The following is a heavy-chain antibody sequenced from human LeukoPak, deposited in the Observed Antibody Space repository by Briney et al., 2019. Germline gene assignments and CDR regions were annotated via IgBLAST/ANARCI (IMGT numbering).Heavy chain of an antibody. D-gene: IGHD5-18*01. V-gene: IGHV1-69*13. Sequence: ASVKVSCKASGCTFSSYAISWVRQAPGQGLEWMGGIIPIFGTANYAQKFQGRVTITADESTSTAYMELSSLRSEDTAVYYCARGYWLDTFDYWGQGTLVTVSS. CDR2: IIPIFGTA. CDR1: GCTFSSYA. CDR3: ARGYWLDTFDY. J-gene: IGHJ4*02.